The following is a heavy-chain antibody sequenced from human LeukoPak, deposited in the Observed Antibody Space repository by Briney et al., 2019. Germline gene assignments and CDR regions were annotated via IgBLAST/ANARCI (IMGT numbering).Heavy chain of an antibody. J-gene: IGHJ4*02. V-gene: IGHV4-34*01. CDR3: ARVGSAGTDY. Sequence: SETLSLTCAVYGGSFSGYYWSWIRQPPGKGLEWIGEINHSGSTNYNPPLESRVTISVDTSKNQFSLKLSSVTAADTAVYYCARVGSAGTDYWGQGTLVTVSS. CDR2: INHSGST. D-gene: IGHD6-19*01. CDR1: GGSFSGYY.